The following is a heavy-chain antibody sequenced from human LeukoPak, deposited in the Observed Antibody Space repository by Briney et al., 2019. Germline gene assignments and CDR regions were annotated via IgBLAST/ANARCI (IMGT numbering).Heavy chain of an antibody. V-gene: IGHV4-30-2*03. CDR1: GGSISSGGYS. Sequence: SETLSLTCAVSGGSISSGGYSWSWIRQPPGKGLEWIGYIYHSGSTYYNPSLKSRVTISVDTSKNQFSLNLSSVTAADTALYYCARRSSVDWYFDLWGRGTLVTVSS. CDR2: IYHSGST. J-gene: IGHJ2*01. D-gene: IGHD6-6*01. CDR3: ARRSSVDWYFDL.